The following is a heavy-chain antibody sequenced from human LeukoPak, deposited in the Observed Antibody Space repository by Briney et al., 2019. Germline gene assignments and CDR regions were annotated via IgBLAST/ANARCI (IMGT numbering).Heavy chain of an antibody. CDR2: MNPNSGNT. V-gene: IGHV1-8*01. D-gene: IGHD6-19*01. J-gene: IGHJ4*02. CDR1: GYTFTSYD. Sequence: ASVKVSCKASGYTFTSYDINWVRQATGQGLEWMGWMNPNSGNTGYAQKFQGRVTMSTDTSTSTAYLELTGLRSDDTAVYYCMRDPTNTSGRYAYFDYWGQGTLVTVSS. CDR3: MRDPTNTSGRYAYFDY.